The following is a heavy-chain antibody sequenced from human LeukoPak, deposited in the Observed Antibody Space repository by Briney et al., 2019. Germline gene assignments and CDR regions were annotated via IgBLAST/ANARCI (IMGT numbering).Heavy chain of an antibody. CDR3: ARGYPDAFDI. D-gene: IGHD3-16*02. J-gene: IGHJ3*02. CDR2: IYYSGST. Sequence: SSQTLSLTCTVSGGSISSGGYYWSWIRQHPGKGLEWIGYIYYSGSTYYNPSLKSRVTISVDTSKNQFSLKLSSETAADTAVYYCARGYPDAFDIWGQGTMVTVSS. CDR1: GGSISSGGYY. V-gene: IGHV4-31*03.